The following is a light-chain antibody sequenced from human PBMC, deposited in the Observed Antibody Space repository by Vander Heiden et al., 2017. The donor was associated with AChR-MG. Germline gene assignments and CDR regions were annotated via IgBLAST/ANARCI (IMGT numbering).Light chain of an antibody. CDR1: QSLGNW. J-gene: IGKJ1*01. V-gene: IGKV1-5*03. CDR3: QQYDAYPWT. Sequence: DIQMTQSPSTLSASVGDRVTITCRASQSLGNWLAWFQQRPGKAPRLLIYKASNLESGVPSRFSGSGSGTEFTLTIRSLQPDDFATYYCQQYDAYPWTFGQGTKVEVK. CDR2: KAS.